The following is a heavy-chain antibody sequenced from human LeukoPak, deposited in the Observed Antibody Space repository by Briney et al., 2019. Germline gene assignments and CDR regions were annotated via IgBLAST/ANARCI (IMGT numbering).Heavy chain of an antibody. CDR3: ASGETTAFDY. CDR1: GFTVSSNY. Sequence: GGSLRRSCAGSGFTVSSNYMNWVRQTPGKGLEWVSVIYSGVSTDSADSVKGRFTISRDNSKNTLYLQMNSLRAEDTAVYYCASGETTAFDYWGQGTLVTVSS. V-gene: IGHV3-66*01. CDR2: IYSGVST. D-gene: IGHD4-11*01. J-gene: IGHJ4*02.